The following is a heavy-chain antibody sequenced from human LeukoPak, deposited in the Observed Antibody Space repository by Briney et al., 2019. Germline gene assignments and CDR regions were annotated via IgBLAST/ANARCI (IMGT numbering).Heavy chain of an antibody. CDR2: IYYSGST. J-gene: IGHJ4*02. CDR3: ARRAVAGLFDY. CDR1: GGSISSYY. Sequence: SETLSLTCTVSGGSISSYYWSWFRQPPGKGLEWIGYIYYSGSTNYNPSLKSRVTISVDTSKNQFSLKLSSVTAADTAVYYCARRAVAGLFDYWGQGTLVTVSS. D-gene: IGHD6-19*01. V-gene: IGHV4-59*01.